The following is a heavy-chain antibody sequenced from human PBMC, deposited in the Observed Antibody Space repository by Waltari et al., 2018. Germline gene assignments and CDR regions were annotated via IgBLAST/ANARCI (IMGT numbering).Heavy chain of an antibody. V-gene: IGHV3-48*04. CDR3: ARDAYYSDSSGYHFDY. J-gene: IGHJ4*02. Sequence: EVQLVESGGGLVQPGQSLRLSCAASGFPFSTYRMNWVRQAPGKGLEWVSYISGSSSTIYYAGSVKGRFTISRDNAKNSLFLQMNSLRAEDTAVYYCARDAYYSDSSGYHFDYWGQGTLVTVSS. CDR1: GFPFSTYR. CDR2: ISGSSSTI. D-gene: IGHD3-22*01.